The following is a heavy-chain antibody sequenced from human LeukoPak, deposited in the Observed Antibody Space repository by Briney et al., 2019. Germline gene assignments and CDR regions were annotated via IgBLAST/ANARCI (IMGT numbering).Heavy chain of an antibody. V-gene: IGHV3-11*01. CDR3: AKAGYDILTGYFYYFDY. D-gene: IGHD3-9*01. J-gene: IGHJ4*02. CDR2: ISSGSTI. Sequence: GGSLRLSCAASGFTFSDYYMSWIRQAPGKGLEWLSYISSGSTIYYADSVKGRFTISRDNAKNSLYLQMNSLRAEDTAVYYCAKAGYDILTGYFYYFDYWGQGTLVTVSS. CDR1: GFTFSDYY.